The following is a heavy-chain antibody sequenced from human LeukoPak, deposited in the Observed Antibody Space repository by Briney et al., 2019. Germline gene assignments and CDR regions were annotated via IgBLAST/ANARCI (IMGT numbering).Heavy chain of an antibody. J-gene: IGHJ4*02. D-gene: IGHD2-15*01. CDR3: ARDDLGHDTPYDY. Sequence: GGSLRLSCAASGFTFSSYWMSWVRQAPGKGLEWVANIKQDGSEKYYVGSVKGRFTISRDNAKNSLYLQMNSLRAEDTAVYYCARDDLGHDTPYDYWGQGTLVTVS. CDR2: IKQDGSEK. CDR1: GFTFSSYW. V-gene: IGHV3-7*01.